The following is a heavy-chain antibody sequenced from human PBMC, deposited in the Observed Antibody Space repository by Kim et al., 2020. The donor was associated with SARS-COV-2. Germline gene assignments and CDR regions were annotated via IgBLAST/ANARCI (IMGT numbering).Heavy chain of an antibody. CDR2: IRSKANSYAT. CDR3: TSGIVGATSVDY. Sequence: GGSLSLSCAASGFTFSGSAMHWVRQASGKGLEWVGRIRSKANSYATAYAASVKGRFTISSADSKNTAYLQMNSLKTEDTAVYYCTSGIVGATSVDYWGQGTLVTVSS. J-gene: IGHJ4*02. CDR1: GFTFSGSA. D-gene: IGHD1-26*01. V-gene: IGHV3-73*01.